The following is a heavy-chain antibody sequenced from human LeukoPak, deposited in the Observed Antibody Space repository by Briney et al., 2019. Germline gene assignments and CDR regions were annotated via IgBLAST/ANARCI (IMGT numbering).Heavy chain of an antibody. V-gene: IGHV1-18*01. Sequence: GASVKVSCKTSGYTFSSHGITWVRQAPGQGLEWMGWISANSGKTYYAQKFQGRVTMTTETSTSTDYMEMRSMRYHDTAVYYCARPNNYYDDNGYYNYFDPWGQGTLVTVSS. CDR2: ISANSGKT. J-gene: IGHJ5*02. CDR1: GYTFSSHG. D-gene: IGHD3-22*01. CDR3: ARPNNYYDDNGYYNYFDP.